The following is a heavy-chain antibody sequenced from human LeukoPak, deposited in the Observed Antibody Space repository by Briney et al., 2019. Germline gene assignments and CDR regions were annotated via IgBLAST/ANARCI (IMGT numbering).Heavy chain of an antibody. Sequence: GRSLRLSCAAYGFTFSSYGMHSVRQAPGRGLEWVAVISYDGSNKYYADSVKGRFNISRDNSKNTLYLQMNSLRAEDTAVYYCATLPYYYDSSGSYYFDYWGQGTLVTVSS. CDR2: ISYDGSNK. D-gene: IGHD3-22*01. J-gene: IGHJ4*02. CDR3: ATLPYYYDSSGSYYFDY. CDR1: GFTFSSYG. V-gene: IGHV3-30*03.